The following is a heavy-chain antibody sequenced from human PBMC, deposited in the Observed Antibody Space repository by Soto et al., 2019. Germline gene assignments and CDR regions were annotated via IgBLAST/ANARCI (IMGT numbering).Heavy chain of an antibody. D-gene: IGHD3-10*01. Sequence: SVKVSSKASGGTFSSYAISWVRQAPGQGLEWMGGIIPIFGTANYAQKFQGRVTITADKSTSTAYMELSSLRSEDTAVYYCARDRHYGSGRDYYYGMDVWGQGTTVTVSS. J-gene: IGHJ6*02. V-gene: IGHV1-69*06. CDR3: ARDRHYGSGRDYYYGMDV. CDR2: IIPIFGTA. CDR1: GGTFSSYA.